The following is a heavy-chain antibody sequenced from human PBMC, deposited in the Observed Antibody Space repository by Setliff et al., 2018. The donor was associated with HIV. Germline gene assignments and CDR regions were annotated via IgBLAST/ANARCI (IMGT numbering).Heavy chain of an antibody. CDR2: IYHSGST. CDR1: GYSISSGYY. V-gene: IGHV4-38-2*02. Sequence: SETLSLTCTVSGYSISSGYYWGWIRQPPGKGLEWIGSIYHSGSTYYNPSLKSRVTISVDTSKNQFSLKLSSVTAADTAMYYCARVVPVGGNDYWGQGTLVTVSS. CDR3: ARVVPVGGNDY. D-gene: IGHD6-19*01. J-gene: IGHJ4*02.